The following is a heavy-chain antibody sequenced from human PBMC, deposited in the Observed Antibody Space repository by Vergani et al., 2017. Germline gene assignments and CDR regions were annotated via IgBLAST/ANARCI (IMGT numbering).Heavy chain of an antibody. V-gene: IGHV4-61*02. CDR2: IHTGGST. CDR3: ARSRPYCTSGSCPAI. J-gene: IGHJ4*02. Sequence: QVKLQESCPGLLKPSQTLSLTCTVSGEPIRSGSHYWSWLRPPAGKGPEWIGHIHTGGSTALNPSFKSRVSISVDTSKSQFSLKLNSVTVADTAVYYCARSRPYCTSGSCPAIWGQGTLVTVSS. CDR1: GEPIRSGSHY. D-gene: IGHD2-15*01.